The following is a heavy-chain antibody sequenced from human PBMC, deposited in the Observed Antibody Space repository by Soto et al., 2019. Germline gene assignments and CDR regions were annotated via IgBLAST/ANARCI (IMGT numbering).Heavy chain of an antibody. D-gene: IGHD3-22*01. Sequence: QVQLVQSGAEVKKPGASVKVSCKASGYTFTSYGISWVRQAPGQGLEWMGWISAYNGNTNYAQKLQGRVTMTTDTSTSTAYMELSSLRSDDTAVYYCARDYGYYDSSGYPSFDYWGQGTLVTVSS. V-gene: IGHV1-18*01. CDR2: ISAYNGNT. CDR1: GYTFTSYG. J-gene: IGHJ4*02. CDR3: ARDYGYYDSSGYPSFDY.